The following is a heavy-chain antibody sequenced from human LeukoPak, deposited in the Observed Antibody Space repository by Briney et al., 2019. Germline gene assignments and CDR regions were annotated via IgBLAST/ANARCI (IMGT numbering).Heavy chain of an antibody. J-gene: IGHJ2*01. CDR2: IYYSGST. CDR1: GGSISSYY. V-gene: IGHV4-59*01. D-gene: IGHD4-23*01. Sequence: SKTLSLTCTVSGGSISSYYWSWIRQPPGKGLEWIGYIYYSGSTNYNPSLKSRVTISVDTSKNQFSLKLSSVTAADTAVYYCARVGAPDYGGNSGWYFDLWGRGTLVTVSS. CDR3: ARVGAPDYGGNSGWYFDL.